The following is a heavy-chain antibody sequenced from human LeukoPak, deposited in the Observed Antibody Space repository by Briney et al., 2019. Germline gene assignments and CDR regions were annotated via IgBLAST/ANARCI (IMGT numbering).Heavy chain of an antibody. CDR3: ARAGDVAAFDY. V-gene: IGHV3-74*01. J-gene: IGHJ4*02. Sequence: PGGSLRLSCAASGFTFSSYAMSWVRQAPGKGLVWVSRINSDGSSTSYADSVKGRFTISRDNAKNTLYLQMNSLRAEDTAVYYCARAGDVAAFDYWGQGTLVTVSS. CDR2: INSDGSST. D-gene: IGHD2-21*01. CDR1: GFTFSSYA.